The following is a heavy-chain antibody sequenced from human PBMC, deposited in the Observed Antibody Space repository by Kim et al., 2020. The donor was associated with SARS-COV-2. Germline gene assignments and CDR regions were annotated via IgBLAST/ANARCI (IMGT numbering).Heavy chain of an antibody. CDR3: ARPGDSSGVYGMDV. D-gene: IGHD3-22*01. CDR2: IYYSGST. V-gene: IGHV4-39*07. J-gene: IGHJ6*02. Sequence: SETLSLTCTVSGGSISSSSYYWGWIRQPPGKGLEWIGSIYYSGSTYYNPSLKSRVTISVDTSKNQFSLKLSSVTAADTAVYYCARPGDSSGVYGMDVWGQGTTVTVSS. CDR1: GGSISSSSYY.